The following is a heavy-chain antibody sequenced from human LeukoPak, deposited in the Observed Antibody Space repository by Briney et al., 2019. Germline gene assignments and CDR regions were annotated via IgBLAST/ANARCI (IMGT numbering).Heavy chain of an antibody. CDR2: ITHTGST. Sequence: SETLSLTCTVYGGSFSGYYWSWIRQPPGKGLEWIGEITHTGSTNYNPSLKSRVTISVDTSKNQFSLKLSSVTAADTAVYYCARVRVVSSGWLTAFDIWGQGTMVTVSS. CDR3: ARVRVVSSGWLTAFDI. J-gene: IGHJ3*02. D-gene: IGHD6-19*01. V-gene: IGHV4-34*01. CDR1: GGSFSGYY.